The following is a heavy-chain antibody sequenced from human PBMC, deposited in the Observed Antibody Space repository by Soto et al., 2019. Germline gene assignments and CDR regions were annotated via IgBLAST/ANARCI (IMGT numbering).Heavy chain of an antibody. CDR2: IYATGTT. CDR1: GASISGFY. Sequence: SETLSLTCTVSGASISGFYWSWIRKSAGKGLEWIGRIYATGTTDYNPSLKSRVMMSVVTSKKQFSLKLRSVTAADTAVYYCVRDGTKTLRDWFDPWGQGISVTVS. D-gene: IGHD1-1*01. V-gene: IGHV4-4*07. J-gene: IGHJ5*02. CDR3: VRDGTKTLRDWFDP.